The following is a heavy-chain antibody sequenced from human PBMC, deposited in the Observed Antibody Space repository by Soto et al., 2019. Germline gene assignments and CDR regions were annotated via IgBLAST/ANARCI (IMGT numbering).Heavy chain of an antibody. J-gene: IGHJ4*02. CDR1: GFTFSSYA. CDR2: ISGSGGST. D-gene: IGHD2-15*01. Sequence: GGSLRLSCAASGFTFSSYAMSWVRQAPGKGLEWVSAISGSGGSTYYADSVKGRFTISRDNSKNTLYLQMNSLRAEDTAVYYCAKDDGHCSGGSCYYFDYWGQGTLVTVSS. CDR3: AKDDGHCSGGSCYYFDY. V-gene: IGHV3-23*01.